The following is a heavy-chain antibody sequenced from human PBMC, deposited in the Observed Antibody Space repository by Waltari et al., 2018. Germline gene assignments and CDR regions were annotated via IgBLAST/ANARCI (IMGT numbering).Heavy chain of an antibody. V-gene: IGHV4-34*01. CDR2: IHYSGST. J-gene: IGHJ4*01. D-gene: IGHD2-21*01. Sequence: VQLHQCGAGQLKPSETLSLPCAVSAEPFLCYFLSWVRQSPGKGLEWRGSIHYSGSTNYNPTLESRLSLSVDTTKKQFSLKLTSVTAADAALYFCARYGEVPASYFFDHWGQGTLVTVSS. CDR1: AEPFLCYF. CDR3: ARYGEVPASYFFDH.